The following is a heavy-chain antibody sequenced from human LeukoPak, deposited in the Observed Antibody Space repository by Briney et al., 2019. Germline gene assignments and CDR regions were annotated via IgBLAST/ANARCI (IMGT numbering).Heavy chain of an antibody. D-gene: IGHD3-9*01. J-gene: IGHJ3*02. CDR2: IYPGDSDT. CDR3: ARVGSDYDILTGYLSRAFDI. CDR1: GYSFTSYW. V-gene: IGHV5-51*01. Sequence: GESLKISCKGSGYSFTSYWIGWVRQMPGKGLEWMGIIYPGDSDTRYSPSFQGQVTISADKSISTAYLQWSSLRAEDTAVYYCARVGSDYDILTGYLSRAFDIWGQGTMVTVSS.